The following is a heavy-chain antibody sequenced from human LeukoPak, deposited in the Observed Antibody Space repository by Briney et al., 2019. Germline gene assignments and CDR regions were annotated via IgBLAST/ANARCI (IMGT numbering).Heavy chain of an antibody. Sequence: GGSLRLSCAASGFTFSGSAMHWVRQASGKGLEWVGRIRSKANSYATAYTASVKGRFTISRDDSKNTPYLQMNSLKTEDTAVYYCTRQTLTGYPDYWGQGTLVTVSS. V-gene: IGHV3-73*01. J-gene: IGHJ4*02. CDR2: IRSKANSYAT. CDR1: GFTFSGSA. D-gene: IGHD3-9*01. CDR3: TRQTLTGYPDY.